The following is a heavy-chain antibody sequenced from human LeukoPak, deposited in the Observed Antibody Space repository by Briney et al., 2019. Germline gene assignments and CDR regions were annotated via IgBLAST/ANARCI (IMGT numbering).Heavy chain of an antibody. V-gene: IGHV3-23*01. Sequence: GGSLRLSCAASGFIFSSYAMSWVRQARGKGLEGVSYGGSGGSTYYADSVKGRSTVSRDNSKSTLYLHMNSLTAEDTAVYYCAKMRGQYYHSYYMDAWGKGTTVTVSS. J-gene: IGHJ6*03. CDR3: AKMRGQYYHSYYMDA. CDR1: GFIFSSYA. CDR2: GGSGGST.